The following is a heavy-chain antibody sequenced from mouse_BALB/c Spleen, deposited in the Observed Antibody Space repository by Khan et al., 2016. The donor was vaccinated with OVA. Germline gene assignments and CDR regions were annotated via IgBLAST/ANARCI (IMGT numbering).Heavy chain of an antibody. CDR1: GFDFSRYW. D-gene: IGHD2-14*01. Sequence: EVQLVESGGGLVQPGGSLKLSCAASGFDFSRYWMSWVRQAPGKGLEWIGEINPDSSTINYTPSIKDKFIISRDNAKNTLYLQMSKVRSEDTSRYYCASPYRYDGRAWFAYWGQGTLVTVSA. CDR3: ASPYRYDGRAWFAY. CDR2: INPDSSTI. J-gene: IGHJ3*01. V-gene: IGHV4-1*02.